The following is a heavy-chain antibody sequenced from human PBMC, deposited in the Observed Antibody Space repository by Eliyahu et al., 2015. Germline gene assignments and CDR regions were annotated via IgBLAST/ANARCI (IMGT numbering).Heavy chain of an antibody. CDR3: AKTTGTTPGAFDI. D-gene: IGHD1-1*01. J-gene: IGHJ3*02. Sequence: IRGKGLEWMGIIYPGDSDTRYSPSFQGQVTISADKSISTAYLQWSSLKASDTAMYYCAKTTGTTPGAFDIWGQGTMVTVSS. CDR2: IYPGDSDT. V-gene: IGHV5-51*01.